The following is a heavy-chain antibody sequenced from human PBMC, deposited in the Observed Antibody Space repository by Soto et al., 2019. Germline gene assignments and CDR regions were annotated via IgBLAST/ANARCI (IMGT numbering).Heavy chain of an antibody. Sequence: SVKVSCKASGGTFSSYAISWVRQAPGQGLEWMGGIIPIFGTANYAQKFQGRVTITADESTSTAYMELSSLRSEDTAVYYCARGTLMITFGGVIVPSGGGYYYYGMDVWGQGTTVTVSS. CDR3: ARGTLMITFGGVIVPSGGGYYYYGMDV. J-gene: IGHJ6*02. CDR2: IIPIFGTA. CDR1: GGTFSSYA. D-gene: IGHD3-16*02. V-gene: IGHV1-69*13.